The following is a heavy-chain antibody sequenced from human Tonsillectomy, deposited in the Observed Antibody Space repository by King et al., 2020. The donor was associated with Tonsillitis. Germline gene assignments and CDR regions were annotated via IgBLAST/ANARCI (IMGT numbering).Heavy chain of an antibody. Sequence: LTLKESGPTLVKPTQTLTLTCTFSGFSLSSSGVGVGWIRQPPGKALKWLALIYWDDDKRYSPFLKSRLTITKDTSKNQVVLTMTNMDPVDTGTYYCANRRTGYFDYWGQGTRVTVSS. CDR1: GFSLSSSGVG. CDR2: IYWDDDK. CDR3: ANRRTGYFDY. V-gene: IGHV2-5*02. J-gene: IGHJ4*02.